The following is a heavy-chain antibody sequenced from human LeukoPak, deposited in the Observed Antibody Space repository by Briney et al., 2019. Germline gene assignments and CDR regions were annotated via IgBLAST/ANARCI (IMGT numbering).Heavy chain of an antibody. CDR1: GGSISSSNW. V-gene: IGHV4-4*02. Sequence: SGTLSLTCAVSGGSISSSNWWSWVRQPPGKGLEWIGEIYRSGRTNYNPSLKSRVIISVDKSKNQFSLKLSSVTAADTAVYYCARGQGSSWYYFDYWGQGTLVTVSS. D-gene: IGHD6-13*01. CDR3: ARGQGSSWYYFDY. CDR2: IYRSGRT. J-gene: IGHJ4*02.